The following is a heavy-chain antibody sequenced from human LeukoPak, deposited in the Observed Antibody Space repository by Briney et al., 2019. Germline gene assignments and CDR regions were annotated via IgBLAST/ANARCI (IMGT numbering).Heavy chain of an antibody. CDR3: ARLLPFYGDPNWFDP. D-gene: IGHD4-17*01. J-gene: IGHJ5*02. V-gene: IGHV5-51*01. CDR1: GYSFTSYW. CDR2: IYPGDSDT. Sequence: GESLKISCKGSGYSFTSYWIGWVRQMPGKGLEWMGIIYPGDSDTRYSPSFQGRVTISADKSISTAYLQWSSLKASDTAMYYCARLLPFYGDPNWFDPWGQGTLVTVSS.